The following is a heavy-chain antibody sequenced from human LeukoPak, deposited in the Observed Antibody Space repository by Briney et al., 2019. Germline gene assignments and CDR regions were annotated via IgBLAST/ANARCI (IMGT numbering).Heavy chain of an antibody. CDR1: GYTFTSYA. J-gene: IGHJ4*02. CDR3: ARGGNLLSTVVVPAAVFDY. Sequence: ASVKVSCKASGYTFTSYAMHWVRQAPGQRLEWMGWINAGNGNTKYSQKFQGRVTITRDTSASTAYMELSSLRSEDTAVYYCARGGNLLSTVVVPAAVFDYWGQGTLVTVSS. V-gene: IGHV1-3*01. D-gene: IGHD2-2*01. CDR2: INAGNGNT.